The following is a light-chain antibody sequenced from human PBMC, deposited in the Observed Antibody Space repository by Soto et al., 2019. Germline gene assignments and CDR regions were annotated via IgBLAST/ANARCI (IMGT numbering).Light chain of an antibody. Sequence: QTVVTQEPSFSVSPGRTVTLTCGLNSGSVSTSYYPSWYQQTPGQAPRTLIYNTNTRSSGVPDRFSGSILGNKAALTITGAQADDESDYYCVLYLGSGIPVFGGGTQLTVL. CDR3: VLYLGSGIPV. CDR1: SGSVSTSYY. CDR2: NTN. V-gene: IGLV8-61*01. J-gene: IGLJ7*01.